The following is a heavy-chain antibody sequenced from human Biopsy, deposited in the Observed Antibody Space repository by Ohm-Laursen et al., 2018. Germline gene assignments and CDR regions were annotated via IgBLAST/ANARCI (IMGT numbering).Heavy chain of an antibody. Sequence: SLRLSCTASGFDFSDYSMSWVRQAPGKGLEWVSSVTTTSSYIYYADSVKGRFTISRDNAKNSLYLQMNSLRAEDTPVYYCVRGVDYYDPYHYYALDVWGQGTTVTVSS. V-gene: IGHV3-21*01. D-gene: IGHD3-22*01. CDR3: VRGVDYYDPYHYYALDV. CDR2: VTTTSSYI. CDR1: GFDFSDYS. J-gene: IGHJ6*02.